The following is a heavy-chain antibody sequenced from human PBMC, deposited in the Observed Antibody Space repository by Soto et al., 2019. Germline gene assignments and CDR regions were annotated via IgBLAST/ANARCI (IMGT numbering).Heavy chain of an antibody. V-gene: IGHV4-59*08. Sequence: SETLSLTCTVSGGSISSYYWSWIRQPPGKGLEWIGYIYYSGSTNYNPSLKSRVTISVDTSKNQFSLKLTSVTAADTAVYYCARQDDFWSGSNWFDPCGQGTLVTGSS. CDR3: ARQDDFWSGSNWFDP. D-gene: IGHD3-3*01. CDR1: GGSISSYY. J-gene: IGHJ5*02. CDR2: IYYSGST.